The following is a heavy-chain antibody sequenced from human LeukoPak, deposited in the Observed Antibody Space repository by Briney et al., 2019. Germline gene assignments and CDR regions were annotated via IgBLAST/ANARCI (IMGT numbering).Heavy chain of an antibody. Sequence: AGGSLRLSCAASGFTFSSYAMSWVRQAPGKGLEWVSGISRSGDTYYADSVKGRFTISRDNSKNTLYLQMNSLRGEDTALYYCAKVRGDYWPPFEYWGQGTLVTVSS. CDR2: ISRSGDT. D-gene: IGHD2-8*02. J-gene: IGHJ4*02. CDR3: AKVRGDYWPPFEY. CDR1: GFTFSSYA. V-gene: IGHV3-23*01.